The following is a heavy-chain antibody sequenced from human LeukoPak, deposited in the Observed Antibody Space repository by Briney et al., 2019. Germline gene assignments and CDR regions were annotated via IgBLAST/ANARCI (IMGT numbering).Heavy chain of an antibody. Sequence: SETLSLTCAVYGGSFSGYYWSWIRQPPGKGLEWIGEINHSGSTNYNPSLKSRVTISVDTSKNQFSLKLSFVTAADTAVYYCARVPQHEGNWFDPWGQGTLVTVSS. V-gene: IGHV4-34*01. CDR1: GGSFSGYY. CDR2: INHSGST. CDR3: ARVPQHEGNWFDP. J-gene: IGHJ5*02.